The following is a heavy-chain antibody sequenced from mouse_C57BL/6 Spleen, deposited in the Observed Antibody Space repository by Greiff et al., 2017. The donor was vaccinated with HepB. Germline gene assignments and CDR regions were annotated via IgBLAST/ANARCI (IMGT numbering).Heavy chain of an antibody. Sequence: QVQLQQSGAELVKPGASVKLSCKASGYTFTEYTIHWVKQRSGQGLEWIGWFYPGSGSIKYNEKFKDKATLTADKSSSTVYMELSRLTSEDSAVYFCARYEDPLYYGSSYWYFDVWGTGTTVTVSS. CDR1: GYTFTEYT. D-gene: IGHD1-1*01. CDR2: FYPGSGSI. J-gene: IGHJ1*03. CDR3: ARYEDPLYYGSSYWYFDV. V-gene: IGHV1-62-2*01.